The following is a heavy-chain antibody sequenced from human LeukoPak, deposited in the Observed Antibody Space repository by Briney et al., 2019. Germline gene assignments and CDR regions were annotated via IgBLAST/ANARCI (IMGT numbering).Heavy chain of an antibody. CDR3: ARGQLRARWLRLNEFDY. D-gene: IGHD5-24*01. Sequence: PSETLSLTCAVYGGSFSGYYWSWIRQPPGKGLEWIGEINHSGSTNYNPSLKSRVTISVDTSKNQFSLKLSSVTAADTAVYYCARGQLRARWLRLNEFDYWGQGTLVTVSS. V-gene: IGHV4-34*01. CDR2: INHSGST. CDR1: GGSFSGYY. J-gene: IGHJ4*02.